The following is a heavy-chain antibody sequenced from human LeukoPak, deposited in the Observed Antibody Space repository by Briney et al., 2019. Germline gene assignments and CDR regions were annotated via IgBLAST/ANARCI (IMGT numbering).Heavy chain of an antibody. V-gene: IGHV3-7*03. CDR2: IRPDGSEK. J-gene: IGHJ4*02. D-gene: IGHD2-2*01. CDR1: EFTFRSYW. CDR3: AKDGVEYQLATFLDY. Sequence: GGSLRLSCVASEFTFRSYWMSWVRQTPGRGLEWLANIRPDGSEKFYVDSVKGRFTISRDNAKKPLYLQMNSLRAEDTAVYYCAKDGVEYQLATFLDYWGQGTLVTVSS.